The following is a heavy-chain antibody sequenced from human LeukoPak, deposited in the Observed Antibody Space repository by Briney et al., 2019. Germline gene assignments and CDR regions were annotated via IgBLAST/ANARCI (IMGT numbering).Heavy chain of an antibody. Sequence: PGGSLRLSRAASGFTFSNYWMSWVRQAPGKGLEWVANIKLDGSQKYYVDSVKGRFTISRDNAKNSLYLQMNSLRTEDTAVYYCARERPASASAFDICGQGTMVTVSS. CDR2: IKLDGSQK. CDR1: GFTFSNYW. CDR3: ARERPASASAFDI. D-gene: IGHD6-25*01. V-gene: IGHV3-7*01. J-gene: IGHJ3*02.